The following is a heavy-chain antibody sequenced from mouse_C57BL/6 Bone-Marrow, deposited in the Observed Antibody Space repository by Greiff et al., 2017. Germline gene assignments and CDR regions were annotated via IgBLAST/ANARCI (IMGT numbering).Heavy chain of an antibody. Sequence: LQESGAELVRPGTSVKMSCKASGYTFTNYWIGWAKQRPGHGLEWIGDIYPGGGYTNYNEKFKGKATLTADKSSSTAYMQFSSLTSEDSAIYYCAKIYDGYFYFDYWGQGTTLTVSS. J-gene: IGHJ2*01. CDR3: AKIYDGYFYFDY. CDR1: GYTFTNYW. D-gene: IGHD2-3*01. V-gene: IGHV1-63*01. CDR2: IYPGGGYT.